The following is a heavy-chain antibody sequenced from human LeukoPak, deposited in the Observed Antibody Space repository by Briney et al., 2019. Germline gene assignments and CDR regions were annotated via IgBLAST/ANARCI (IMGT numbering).Heavy chain of an antibody. Sequence: SQTLSFTCTVSGGSISSGGYYWSWIRQHPGKGLEWIGYIYYSGSTYYNPSLKSRVTISVDMSKNQFSLKLSSVTAADTAVYYCARDSGYSYGPLDYWGQGILVTVSS. CDR2: IYYSGST. J-gene: IGHJ4*02. V-gene: IGHV4-31*03. CDR1: GGSISSGGYY. CDR3: ARDSGYSYGPLDY. D-gene: IGHD5-18*01.